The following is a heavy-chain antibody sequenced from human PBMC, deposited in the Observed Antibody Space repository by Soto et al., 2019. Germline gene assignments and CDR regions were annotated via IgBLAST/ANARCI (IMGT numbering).Heavy chain of an antibody. D-gene: IGHD2-15*01. V-gene: IGHV1-3*01. CDR1: GYSFTSYA. J-gene: IGHJ3*02. Sequence: ASAKVSCKASGYSFTSYAMHWVRQAPGERLEWMGWINAGNGNTKYSQKFQGRVTITRDTSASTAYMELSSLRSEDTAVYYCARVRYCSGGSCYLSPDAFDIWGQGTMVT. CDR3: ARVRYCSGGSCYLSPDAFDI. CDR2: INAGNGNT.